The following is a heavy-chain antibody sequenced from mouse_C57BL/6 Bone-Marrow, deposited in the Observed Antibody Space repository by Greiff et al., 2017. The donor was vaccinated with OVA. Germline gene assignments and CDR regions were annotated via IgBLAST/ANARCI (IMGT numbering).Heavy chain of an antibody. CDR1: GYTFTSYW. J-gene: IGHJ4*01. CDR2: IDPSDSET. V-gene: IGHV1-52*01. Sequence: QVQLQQPGAELVRPGSSVKLSCKASGYTFTSYWMHWVKQRPIQGLEWIGNIDPSDSETHYNQKFKDKATLTVDKSSSTAYMQISSLTSEDSAVYYCASPGGAKGYYAMDYWGQGTSVTVSS. CDR3: ASPGGAKGYYAMDY. D-gene: IGHD3-1*01.